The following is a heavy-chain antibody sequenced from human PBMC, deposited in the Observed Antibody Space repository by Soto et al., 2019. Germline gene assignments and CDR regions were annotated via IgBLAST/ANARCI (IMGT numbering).Heavy chain of an antibody. Sequence: AETLSLTCTVSGGSICSYYWSWIRQPPGKGLEWIGYIYYSGSTYYNPSLKSRVTISVDTSKNQFSLKLSSVTAADTAVYYCARGLPGYYYYYGMDVWGQGTTVTVSS. CDR2: IYYSGST. CDR1: GGSICSYY. J-gene: IGHJ6*02. V-gene: IGHV4-59*08. CDR3: ARGLPGYYYYYGMDV.